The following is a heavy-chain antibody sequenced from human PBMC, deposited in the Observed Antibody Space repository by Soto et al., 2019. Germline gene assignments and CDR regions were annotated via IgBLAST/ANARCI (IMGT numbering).Heavy chain of an antibody. Sequence: PGGSLRLSCGASGFTFGGYGMSWVRQAPGKGLEWVSGISGSGDNTYYADSVRGRFTISRDNSKNTLFLQMNSLRVEDTAVYYCAKSPRSGFAAPWDYWGQGTQVTVSS. CDR1: GFTFGGYG. CDR2: ISGSGDNT. V-gene: IGHV3-23*01. D-gene: IGHD5-12*01. J-gene: IGHJ4*02. CDR3: AKSPRSGFAAPWDY.